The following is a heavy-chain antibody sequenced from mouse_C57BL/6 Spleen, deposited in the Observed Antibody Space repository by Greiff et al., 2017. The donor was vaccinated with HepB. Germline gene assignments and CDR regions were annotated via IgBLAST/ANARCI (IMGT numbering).Heavy chain of an antibody. Sequence: VQLQQSGAELAKPGASVKLSCKASGYTFTSYWMHWVKQRPGQGLEWIGYINPSSGYTKYNQKFKDKATLTADKSSSTAYMQLSSLTYEDSAVYYCARPTVVANYAMDYWGQGTSVTVSS. CDR2: INPSSGYT. CDR1: GYTFTSYW. V-gene: IGHV1-7*01. D-gene: IGHD1-1*01. CDR3: ARPTVVANYAMDY. J-gene: IGHJ4*01.